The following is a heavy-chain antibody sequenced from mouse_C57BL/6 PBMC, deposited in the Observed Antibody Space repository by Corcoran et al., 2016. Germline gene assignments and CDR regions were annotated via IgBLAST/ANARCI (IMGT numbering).Heavy chain of an antibody. Sequence: QVQLQQSGPELVKPGASVKISCKASGYSFTSYYIHWVKQRPGQGLEWIGWIYPGSGNTKYNEKFKGKATLTADTSSSTAYMQLSSLTSEDSAVYYCARYYGSSYDYFDYWGQGTTLTVSS. J-gene: IGHJ2*01. CDR3: ARYYGSSYDYFDY. CDR2: IYPGSGNT. D-gene: IGHD1-1*01. V-gene: IGHV1-66*01. CDR1: GYSFTSYY.